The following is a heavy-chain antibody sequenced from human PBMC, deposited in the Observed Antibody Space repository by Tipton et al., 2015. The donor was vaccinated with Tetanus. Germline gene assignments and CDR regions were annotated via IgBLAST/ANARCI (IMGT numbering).Heavy chain of an antibody. CDR1: GGSVNSGTYY. CDR2: IYYNGNT. V-gene: IGHV4-39*01. CDR3: ARSADNWFDP. Sequence: TLSLTCSVSGGSVNSGTYYWSWIRQPPGKGLEWIGNIYYNGNTLQNPSLKSRVTLSLDKSKNQFSLKLRSVTAADTAVYYCARSADNWFDPWGQGTLVTVSS. J-gene: IGHJ5*02.